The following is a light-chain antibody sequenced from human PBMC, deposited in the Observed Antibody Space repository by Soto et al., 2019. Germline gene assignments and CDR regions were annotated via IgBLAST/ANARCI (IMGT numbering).Light chain of an antibody. V-gene: IGKV3-20*01. Sequence: PGERATLSCRASQSLRSGDLACYQQIPGQAPELLIYGASSRATGIPDGFSGSGSGTDFNLTVSRLAPEDFAVYYCHLYGTSPRTFGQGTKVEIK. CDR2: GAS. CDR1: QSLRSGD. CDR3: HLYGTSPRT. J-gene: IGKJ1*01.